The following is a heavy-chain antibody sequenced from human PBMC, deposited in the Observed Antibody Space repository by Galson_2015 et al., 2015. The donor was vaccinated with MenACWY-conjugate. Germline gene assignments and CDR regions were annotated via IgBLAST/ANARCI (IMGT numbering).Heavy chain of an antibody. CDR2: IKQGGSEK. J-gene: IGHJ4*02. V-gene: IGHV3-7*01. CDR3: ANDRGCYDSSGYLVYFDY. Sequence: SLRLSCAASGFTLGTYWMSWVRQAPGKGLEWVANIKQGGSEKYYVDSVKGRFAISRDNAKSSLYLQMNSLRAEDTAVYYCANDRGCYDSSGYLVYFDYWGQGTLVTVSS. D-gene: IGHD3-22*01. CDR1: GFTLGTYW.